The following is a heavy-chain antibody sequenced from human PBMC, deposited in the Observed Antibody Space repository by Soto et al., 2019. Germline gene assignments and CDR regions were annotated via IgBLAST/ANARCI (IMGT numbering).Heavy chain of an antibody. Sequence: EVQLLESGGGLVQPGGSLRLSCVASGFTFSGYAMTWVRQAPGKGLEWVSGIYWNGGTTYYADSVKGRFTISRDNSKKTLYLQMKSLRVEDTAVYYCAKVGGIVVANYFDYWGQGTLVTVST. CDR3: AKVGGIVVANYFDY. CDR1: GFTFSGYA. CDR2: IYWNGGTT. V-gene: IGHV3-23*01. D-gene: IGHD2-15*01. J-gene: IGHJ4*02.